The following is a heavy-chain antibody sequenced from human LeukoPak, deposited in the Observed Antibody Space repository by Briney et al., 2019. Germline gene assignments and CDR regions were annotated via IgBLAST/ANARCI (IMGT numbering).Heavy chain of an antibody. D-gene: IGHD5-12*01. CDR1: GYRFTSYW. V-gene: IGHV5-10-1*01. Sequence: GESLRFSCKGSGYRFTSYWINWVRQMHGKGLEWMGRIDPSDSYANYSPSFQGHVTISADKSISTAYLQWSSLKASDTAIYYCARGGMVAAIGSDYWGQGTLVTVSS. CDR3: ARGGMVAAIGSDY. CDR2: IDPSDSYA. J-gene: IGHJ4*02.